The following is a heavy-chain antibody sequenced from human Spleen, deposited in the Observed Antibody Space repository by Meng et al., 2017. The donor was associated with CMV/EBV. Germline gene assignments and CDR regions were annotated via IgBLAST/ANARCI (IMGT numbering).Heavy chain of an antibody. CDR2: ISGSSGST. CDR1: GFTFSSYA. V-gene: IGHV3-23*01. Sequence: GGSLRLSCAASGFTFSSYAMSWVRQAPGRGLEWVSTISGSSGSTYYADSVKGRFTISRDNSKNTLYLQMSSLRAEDTAVYYCAKQTAARPRYGLDVWGQGTTVTVSS. D-gene: IGHD6-6*01. CDR3: AKQTAARPRYGLDV. J-gene: IGHJ6*02.